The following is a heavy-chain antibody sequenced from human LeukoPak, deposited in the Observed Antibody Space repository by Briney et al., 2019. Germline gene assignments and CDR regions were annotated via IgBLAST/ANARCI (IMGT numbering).Heavy chain of an antibody. J-gene: IGHJ4*02. V-gene: IGHV4-59*06. CDR1: GASISSYY. CDR3: AGGFDSSKMGY. D-gene: IGHD6-13*01. Sequence: SETLSLTCTVSGASISSYYWSWIRQHPGKGLEWIGCIYDRGFTYYNPSLKSRVTISVDSSESQLSLRMSSVTAADTAVYYCAGGFDSSKMGYWGQGTLVTVSS. CDR2: IYDRGFT.